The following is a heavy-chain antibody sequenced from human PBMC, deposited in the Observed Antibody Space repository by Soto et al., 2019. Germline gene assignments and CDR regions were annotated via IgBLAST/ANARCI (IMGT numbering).Heavy chain of an antibody. CDR1: GGSISSGDDS. V-gene: IGHV4-61*08. D-gene: IGHD3-16*01. Sequence: SETLSLTCTVSGGSISSGDDSWSWVRQSPGKGLEWIGHIYNSGITNYNPSLKSRVTISIDTSKNQFSLRLSSVTAADTAVYYCARAWDTRSGRIMITFGGTPRPQFDYWGQGTLVTVSS. CDR3: ARAWDTRSGRIMITFGGTPRPQFDY. J-gene: IGHJ4*02. CDR2: IYNSGIT.